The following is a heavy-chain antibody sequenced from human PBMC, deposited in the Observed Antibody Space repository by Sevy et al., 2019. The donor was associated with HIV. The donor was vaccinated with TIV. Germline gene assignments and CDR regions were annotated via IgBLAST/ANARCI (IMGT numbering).Heavy chain of an antibody. CDR3: ARDSKEPHSGEYYYYYSMDV. CDR2: VSHDGSNT. Sequence: GGSLRLSCAASGFTFSFYAMHWVRQAPGKGLEWVAVVSHDGSNTYYADSVKGRFTISRDNSRNTLYLQMNSLRTEDTAVYYCARDSKEPHSGEYYYYYSMDVWGQGTTVTVSS. J-gene: IGHJ6*02. D-gene: IGHD3-10*01. CDR1: GFTFSFYA. V-gene: IGHV3-30-3*01.